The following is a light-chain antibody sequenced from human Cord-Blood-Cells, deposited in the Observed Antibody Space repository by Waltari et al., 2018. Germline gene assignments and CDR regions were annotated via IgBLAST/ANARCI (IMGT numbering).Light chain of an antibody. CDR3: QQYDNLLIFT. Sequence: DIQMTQSPSSLSASVGDRVTITCQASQDISNYLNWYQQKPGKAPKLLIYDASNLETGVPSRFSGSGSGTDFTFTISSLQPEDIATYYCQQYDNLLIFTFGPGTKVD. CDR1: QDISNY. V-gene: IGKV1-33*01. J-gene: IGKJ3*01. CDR2: DAS.